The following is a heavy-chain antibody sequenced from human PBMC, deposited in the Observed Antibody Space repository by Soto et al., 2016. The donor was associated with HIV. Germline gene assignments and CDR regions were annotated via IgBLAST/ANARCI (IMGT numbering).Heavy chain of an antibody. CDR3: ATDAGYSSGWGFDY. CDR1: KFTVSSNY. CDR2: IYSGGRT. V-gene: IGHV3-66*01. D-gene: IGHD6-19*01. J-gene: IGHJ4*02. Sequence: EVQLVESGGGLVQPGGSLRLSCAAAKFTVSSNYMTWVRQAPGKGLEWVSLIYSGGRTYYADSVRGRFTISRDSSKSTLYLQMNSLRAEDTAVYYCATDAGYSSGWGFDYWGQGTLVSV.